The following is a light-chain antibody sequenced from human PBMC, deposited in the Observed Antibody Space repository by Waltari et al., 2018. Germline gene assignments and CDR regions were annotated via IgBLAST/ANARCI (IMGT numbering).Light chain of an antibody. CDR1: QSLLHSNGYNY. Sequence: DIVMTQSPLSLPVTPGDADSISCRYSQSLLHSNGYNYLDWYLQKPGQSPQLLIYLGSNRDSGVPDRFSGSGSGTDFTLKISRVEAEDVGVYYCMQALQTPRTFGQGTKVEIK. V-gene: IGKV2-28*01. J-gene: IGKJ1*01. CDR3: MQALQTPRT. CDR2: LGS.